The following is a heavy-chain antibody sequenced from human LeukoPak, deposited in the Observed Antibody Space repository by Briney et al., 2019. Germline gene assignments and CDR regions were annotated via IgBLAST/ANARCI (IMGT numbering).Heavy chain of an antibody. CDR3: ARGFLEWLLSSYYYMDV. J-gene: IGHJ6*03. Sequence: ASVKVSCKASGYTFTGYYMHWVRQAPGQGLEWMGWINPNSGGTNYAQKFQGRVTMTRDTSISTAYMELSRLRSDDTAVYYCARGFLEWLLSSYYYMDVWGKGTTVTVSS. D-gene: IGHD3-3*01. CDR2: INPNSGGT. CDR1: GYTFTGYY. V-gene: IGHV1-2*02.